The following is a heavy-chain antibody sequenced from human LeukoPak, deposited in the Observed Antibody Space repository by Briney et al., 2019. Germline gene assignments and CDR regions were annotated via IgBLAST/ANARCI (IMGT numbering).Heavy chain of an antibody. CDR2: TNHVGST. CDR1: GGSISSHY. CDR3: ARHYDGRGSGSYYEDY. D-gene: IGHD1-26*01. Sequence: SETLSLTCTVSGGSISSHYRSWIRQPPGEGLQWVGYTNHVGSTDYNPSLKSRVTTSIDTSKNQCSLKLSSVTAADTAVYYCARHYDGRGSGSYYEDYWGQGTPVIVSS. V-gene: IGHV4-59*08. J-gene: IGHJ4*02.